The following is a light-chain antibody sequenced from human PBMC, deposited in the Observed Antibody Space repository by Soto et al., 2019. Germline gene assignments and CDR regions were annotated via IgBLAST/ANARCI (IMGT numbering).Light chain of an antibody. CDR3: QQSYTIPWT. CDR1: QSISTY. J-gene: IGKJ1*01. V-gene: IGKV1-39*01. CDR2: TTS. Sequence: DLQMTQSPSSLSASVGDRVTITCRASQSISTYLNWYQQKPGKAPKLLISTTSTLQSGVPSRFSGSISGTGFTLTISSLQPEDVATYFCQQSYTIPWTFGQGTKVEV.